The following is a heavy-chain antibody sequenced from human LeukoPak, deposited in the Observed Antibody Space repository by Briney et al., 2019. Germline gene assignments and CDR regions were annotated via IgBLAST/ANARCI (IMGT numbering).Heavy chain of an antibody. J-gene: IGHJ1*01. CDR2: THYRSKWYK. V-gene: IGHV6-1*01. CDR1: GDSVSSNSAT. Sequence: SQTLSLTCAISGDSVSSNSATWNWIRQSPPRGLEWLGRTHYRSKWYKYYAVSVKGRITINPDTSKNQFSLQLNSVTPEDTAVYYCARGPSYFQHWGQGTLVTVSS. CDR3: ARGPSYFQH.